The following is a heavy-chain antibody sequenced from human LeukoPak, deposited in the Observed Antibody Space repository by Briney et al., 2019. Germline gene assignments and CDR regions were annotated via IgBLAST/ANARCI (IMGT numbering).Heavy chain of an antibody. J-gene: IGHJ4*02. CDR1: GFTFSSYA. CDR3: AKDPGTADTLDY. Sequence: PGRSLRLSCAASGFTFSSYAMHWVRQAPGKGLEWVAVISYDGSNKYYADSVKGRFTISRDNSKNTLYLQMNSLRVEDTAVYYCAKDPGTADTLDYWGQGTLVTVSS. D-gene: IGHD6-13*01. V-gene: IGHV3-30-3*01. CDR2: ISYDGSNK.